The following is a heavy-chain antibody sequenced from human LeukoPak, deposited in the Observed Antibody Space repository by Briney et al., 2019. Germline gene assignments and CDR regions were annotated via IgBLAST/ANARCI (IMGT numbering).Heavy chain of an antibody. J-gene: IGHJ4*02. V-gene: IGHV3-7*01. D-gene: IGHD6-13*01. Sequence: GGSLRLPCAASGFIVSDNYMSWVRQAPGKGLEWVANIKQDGSEKYYVDSVKGRFTISRDNAKNSLYLQMNSLRAEDTAVYYCARVGYSSSWYLIDYWGQGTLVTVSS. CDR1: GFIVSDNY. CDR3: ARVGYSSSWYLIDY. CDR2: IKQDGSEK.